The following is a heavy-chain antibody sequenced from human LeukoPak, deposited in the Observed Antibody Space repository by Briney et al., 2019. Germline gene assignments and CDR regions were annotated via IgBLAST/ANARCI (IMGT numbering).Heavy chain of an antibody. V-gene: IGHV1-2*02. CDR3: ASWAGGNEPVASFDY. D-gene: IGHD1-14*01. Sequence: GASVKVSCKPTGYSFTAYYIFWMRQAPGQPLECMGWINPYNGATKYAQRFQSRVTMTSDTSISTAYMELSRLRSDDTATYYCASWAGGNEPVASFDYWGQGTLVTVAS. CDR2: INPYNGAT. J-gene: IGHJ4*02. CDR1: GYSFTAYY.